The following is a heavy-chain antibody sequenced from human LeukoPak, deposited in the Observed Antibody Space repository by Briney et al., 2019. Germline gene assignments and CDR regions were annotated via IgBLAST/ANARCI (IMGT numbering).Heavy chain of an antibody. J-gene: IGHJ2*01. Sequence: GGSLRLSCAASGFTFSNYGMNWVRQAPGKGLEWVSFVSIGGSHIYYGDSVKGRFTISRDDAKNSLYLQMNSLTAEDTAEYYCARNKINTVTTGWYFDLWGRGTLVAVSS. D-gene: IGHD4-17*01. V-gene: IGHV3-21*01. CDR1: GFTFSNYG. CDR2: VSIGGSHI. CDR3: ARNKINTVTTGWYFDL.